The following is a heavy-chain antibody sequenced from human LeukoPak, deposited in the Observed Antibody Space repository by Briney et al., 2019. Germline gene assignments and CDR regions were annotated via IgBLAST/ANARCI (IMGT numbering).Heavy chain of an antibody. CDR2: ISGSSSNI. CDR3: ARAYNWNLDY. V-gene: IGHV3-21*01. D-gene: IGHD1-20*01. J-gene: IGHJ4*02. CDR1: GFTFSSYS. Sequence: GGSLRLSCAASGFTFSSYSMNWVRQAPGKGLEWVSSISGSSSNIYHADSVKGRFTTFRNNANNSQYLHMNSLRPRNPAVYYFARAYNWNLDYWGQGPLVTVSS.